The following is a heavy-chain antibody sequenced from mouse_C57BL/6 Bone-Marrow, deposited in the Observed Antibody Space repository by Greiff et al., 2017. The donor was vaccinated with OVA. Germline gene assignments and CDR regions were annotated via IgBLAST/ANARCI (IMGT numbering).Heavy chain of an antibody. Sequence: EVMLVESGGGLVKPGGSLKLSCAASGFTFSSYAMSWVRQTPEKGLEWVATISDGGSYTYYPDNVKGRFTISRDNAKNNLYLQMSHLKSEDTAMYYCASDGYYVGYWGQGTTLTVSS. CDR1: GFTFSSYA. CDR3: ASDGYYVGY. J-gene: IGHJ2*01. D-gene: IGHD2-3*01. CDR2: ISDGGSYT. V-gene: IGHV5-4*03.